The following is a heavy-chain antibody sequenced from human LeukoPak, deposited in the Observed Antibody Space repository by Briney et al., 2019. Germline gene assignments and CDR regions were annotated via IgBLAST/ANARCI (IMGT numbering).Heavy chain of an antibody. D-gene: IGHD5-18*01. CDR3: ARAMRGYSYILEH. V-gene: IGHV3-53*01. J-gene: IGHJ4*02. Sequence: GGSLRLSCAASGFTVSSNYMRWVRQAPGKGLEWVSVIYSGGDTFYADSVKGRFTISRDKSKNTLYLQMNSLRVEDTAVYYCARAMRGYSYILEHWGQGTLVTVSS. CDR2: IYSGGDT. CDR1: GFTVSSNY.